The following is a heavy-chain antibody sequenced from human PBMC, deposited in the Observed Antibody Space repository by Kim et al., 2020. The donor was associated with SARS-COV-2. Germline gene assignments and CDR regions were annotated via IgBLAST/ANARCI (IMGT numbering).Heavy chain of an antibody. CDR3: ARDFGDYDDY. D-gene: IGHD4-17*01. V-gene: IGHV3-23*01. CDR2: DST. Sequence: DSTYWADSVQGRFTISRDNSRSTLFLQMDSLRAEDTAIYYCARDFGDYDDYWGQGTLVTVSS. J-gene: IGHJ4*02.